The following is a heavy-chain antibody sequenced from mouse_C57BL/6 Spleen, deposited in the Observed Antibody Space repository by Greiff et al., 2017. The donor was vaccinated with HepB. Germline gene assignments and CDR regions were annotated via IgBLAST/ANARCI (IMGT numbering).Heavy chain of an antibody. CDR3: ARWTGTYGVDY. D-gene: IGHD4-1*01. CDR1: GFTFTDYY. CDR2: IRNKANGYTT. V-gene: IGHV7-3*01. J-gene: IGHJ2*01. Sequence: EVKLMESGGGLVQPGGSLSLSCAASGFTFTDYYMSWVRQPPGKALEWLGFIRNKANGYTTEYSASVKGRFTISRDNSQSILYLQMNALRAEDSATYYCARWTGTYGVDYWGQGTTLTVSS.